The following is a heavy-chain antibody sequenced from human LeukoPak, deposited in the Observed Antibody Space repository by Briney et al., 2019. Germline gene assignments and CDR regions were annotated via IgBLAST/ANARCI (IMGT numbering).Heavy chain of an antibody. CDR2: ISHDGNNK. V-gene: IGHV3-30*18. CDR3: AKDSEAVAANGGFDY. J-gene: IGHJ4*02. D-gene: IGHD6-19*01. CDR1: GFSLRSYG. Sequence: GGSLRLSCAASGFSLRSYGMQWVRQTPGKGLEWVAVISHDGNNKYYADSVKGRFTISRDNSKNTLYLQMSSLTPEDTAVYYCAKDSEAVAANGGFDYWGQGTLVTVSS.